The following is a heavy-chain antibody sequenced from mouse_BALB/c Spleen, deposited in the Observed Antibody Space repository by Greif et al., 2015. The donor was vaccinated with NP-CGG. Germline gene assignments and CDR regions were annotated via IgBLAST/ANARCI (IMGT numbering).Heavy chain of an antibody. D-gene: IGHD2-10*02. CDR3: AREYGNYFDY. CDR1: GFTFTDYY. J-gene: IGHJ2*01. V-gene: IGHV7-3*02. Sequence: EVHLVESGGGLVQPGGSLRLSCATSGFTFTDYYMSWVRQPPGKALEWLGFIRNKANGYTTEYSASVKGRFTISRDNSQSILYLQMNTLRAGDSATYYCAREYGNYFDYWGQGTTLTVSS. CDR2: IRNKANGYTT.